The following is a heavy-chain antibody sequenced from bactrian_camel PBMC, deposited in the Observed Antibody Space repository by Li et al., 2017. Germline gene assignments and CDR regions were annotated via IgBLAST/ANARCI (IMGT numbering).Heavy chain of an antibody. V-gene: IGHV3S53*01. D-gene: IGHD6*01. CDR3: AAPGRAVVACPPLYQYNY. J-gene: IGHJ4*01. CDR2: LDSDGST. CDR1: GNVVTTSC. Sequence: HVQLVESGGGSVQAGGSLRLSCELSGNVVTTSCMGWLRQAPGKEREGVAYLDSDGSTTYADSVKGRFTISKDNAKNTLYLQMHSLKSEDTAMYYCAAPGRAVVACPPLYQYNYWGQGTQVTVS.